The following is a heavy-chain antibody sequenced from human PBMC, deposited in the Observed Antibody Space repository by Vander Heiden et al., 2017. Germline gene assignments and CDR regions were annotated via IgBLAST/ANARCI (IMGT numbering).Heavy chain of an antibody. CDR2: IWYDESKT. J-gene: IGHJ3*01. D-gene: IGHD1-26*01. V-gene: IGHV3-33*01. Sequence: QLVESGGGVVQPGTSLQLSCAASGFTSRSSGMHWVRQAPGKGLEWVAVIWYDESKTYYEDSVKGRFTISRDNFKDTLYLEMNSLRAEDSAVYWCARGGSHTHTDGFSFWGQGTMVSVS. CDR3: ARGGSHTHTDGFSF. CDR1: GFTSRSSG.